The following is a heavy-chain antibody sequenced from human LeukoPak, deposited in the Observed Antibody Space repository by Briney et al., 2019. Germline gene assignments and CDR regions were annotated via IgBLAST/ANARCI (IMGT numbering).Heavy chain of an antibody. CDR2: IYYSGST. Sequence: SETLSLTCTVSGGSISSYYWSWIRQPPGKGLEWIGNIYYSGSTNYNPSLKSRATISVDTSKNQFSLKLSSVTAADTAVYYCARGGLGATTTRGYFDYWGQGTLVTVSS. CDR1: GGSISSYY. J-gene: IGHJ4*02. D-gene: IGHD1-26*01. CDR3: ARGGLGATTTRGYFDY. V-gene: IGHV4-59*08.